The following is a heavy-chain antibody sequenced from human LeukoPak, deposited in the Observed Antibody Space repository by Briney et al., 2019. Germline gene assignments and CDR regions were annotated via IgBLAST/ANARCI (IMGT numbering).Heavy chain of an antibody. Sequence: APVKVSCKASGYTFTSYGISWVRQAPGQGLEWMGWISAYNGNTNYAQKLQGRVTMTTDTSTSTAYMELRSLRSDDTAVYYCARDWSENDIVATFRLYYYYYGMDVWGQGTTVTVSS. V-gene: IGHV1-18*01. CDR3: ARDWSENDIVATFRLYYYYYGMDV. J-gene: IGHJ6*02. CDR2: ISAYNGNT. D-gene: IGHD5-12*01. CDR1: GYTFTSYG.